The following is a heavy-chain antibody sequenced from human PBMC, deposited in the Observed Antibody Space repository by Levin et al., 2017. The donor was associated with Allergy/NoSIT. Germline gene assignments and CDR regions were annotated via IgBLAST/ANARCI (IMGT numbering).Heavy chain of an antibody. J-gene: IGHJ6*03. V-gene: IGHV3-7*03. Sequence: GESLKISCAPSGFSFTNYWMRWIRQAPGKGMEWVASVSQDGNEKYYVDSVKGRFTISRDNAKNSLYLQMNSLRAEDTAVYYCARVITVSGAVAYMDVWGKWTTVTVSS. CDR2: VSQDGNEK. CDR3: ARVITVSGAVAYMDV. D-gene: IGHD3-3*01. CDR1: GFSFTNYW.